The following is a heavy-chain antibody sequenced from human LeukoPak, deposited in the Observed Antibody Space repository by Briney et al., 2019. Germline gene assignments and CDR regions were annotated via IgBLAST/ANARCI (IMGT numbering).Heavy chain of an antibody. V-gene: IGHV1-18*01. CDR3: ARDTIFGVVIMRGFDY. D-gene: IGHD3-3*01. J-gene: IGHJ4*02. Sequence: ASVKVSCKASGGTFSSYAISWVRQAPGQGLEWMGWISAYNGNTNYAQKLQGRVTMTTDTSTSTAYMDLKSLRSDDTAVYYCARDTIFGVVIMRGFDYWGQGTLVTVSS. CDR1: GGTFSSYA. CDR2: ISAYNGNT.